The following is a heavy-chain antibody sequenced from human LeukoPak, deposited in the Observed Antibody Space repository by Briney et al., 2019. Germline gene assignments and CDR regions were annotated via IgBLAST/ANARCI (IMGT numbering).Heavy chain of an antibody. CDR3: ARDTARGQWLYYYYGMDV. J-gene: IGHJ6*02. V-gene: IGHV3-30*03. D-gene: IGHD6-19*01. CDR1: GFTFSSYG. CDR2: ISYDGSNK. Sequence: GGSLRLSCAASGFTFSSYGMHWVRQAPGKGLEWVAVISYDGSNKYYADSVKGRFTISRDNSKNTLYLQMNSLRAEDTAVYYCARDTARGQWLYYYYGMDVWGQGTTVTVSS.